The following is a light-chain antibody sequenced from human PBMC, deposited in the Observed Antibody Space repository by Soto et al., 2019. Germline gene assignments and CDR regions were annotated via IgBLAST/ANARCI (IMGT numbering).Light chain of an antibody. J-gene: IGKJ1*01. V-gene: IGKV1-5*01. Sequence: DIQMTQSPSTLSASVGDRVTITCRASQSISSWLAWYQQKPGKAPKLIIYDASSLESGVPSRFSGSGSGTEFTLTISSLQPEDFATYYCQQYNRYSRKYGQGTKVDIK. CDR3: QQYNRYSRK. CDR1: QSISSW. CDR2: DAS.